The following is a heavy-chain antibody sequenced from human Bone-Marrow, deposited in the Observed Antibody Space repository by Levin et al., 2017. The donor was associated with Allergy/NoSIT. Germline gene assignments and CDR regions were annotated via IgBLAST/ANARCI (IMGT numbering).Heavy chain of an antibody. J-gene: IGHJ5*02. CDR1: GFSLSTSGVG. D-gene: IGHD6-19*01. Sequence: SGPTLVKPTQTLTLTCTFSGFSLSTSGVGVGWIRQPPGKALEWLGIIYWDDDKRYSPSMKSRLTITKDTSKNQVVLTVTNLDPVDTATYYCAHTVSDRGWYTTPNWFDPWGQGTLVTVSS. CDR2: IYWDDDK. V-gene: IGHV2-5*02. CDR3: AHTVSDRGWYTTPNWFDP.